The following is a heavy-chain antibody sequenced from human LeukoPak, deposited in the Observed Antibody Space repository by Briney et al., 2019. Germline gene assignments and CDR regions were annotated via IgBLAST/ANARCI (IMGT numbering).Heavy chain of an antibody. J-gene: IGHJ4*02. CDR1: GFTFSSYV. Sequence: GGSLRLSCAASGFTFSSYVTSWVRQAPGKGLEWVSAISNNGGYTYYADSVQGRFTISRDNSKSTLCLQMNSLRAEDTAVYYCAKQLGYCSDGSCYFPYWGQGTLVTVSS. CDR3: AKQLGYCSDGSCYFPY. CDR2: ISNNGGYT. D-gene: IGHD2-15*01. V-gene: IGHV3-23*01.